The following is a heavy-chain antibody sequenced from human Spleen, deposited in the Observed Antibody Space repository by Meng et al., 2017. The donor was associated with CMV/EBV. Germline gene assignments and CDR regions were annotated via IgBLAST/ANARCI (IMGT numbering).Heavy chain of an antibody. D-gene: IGHD2-15*01. J-gene: IGHJ6*02. Sequence: ASVKVSCKASGYTFTTYYMHWVRQAPGQGLEWMGIIDPSGGDTTYAQKFQGRVTMTRDTSTSTVYMEVSSLRSEDTAVYYCASYYSDGICHSGYGMDVWGQVTTVTVSS. CDR2: IDPSGGDT. V-gene: IGHV1-46*01. CDR3: ASYYSDGICHSGYGMDV. CDR1: GYTFTTYY.